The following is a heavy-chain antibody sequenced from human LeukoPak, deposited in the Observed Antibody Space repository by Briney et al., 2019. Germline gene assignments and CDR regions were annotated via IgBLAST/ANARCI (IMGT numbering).Heavy chain of an antibody. CDR3: ARRYFASGSLET. J-gene: IGHJ5*02. V-gene: IGHV4-61*01. Sequence: PETLSLTCFVSGGSVNSDNYYWYWIRQPPGKGLEWLGHLYFTGSTLYNPSVKTRVIMSVDTSKNQFSLNLNSVTAADTAIYYCARRYFASGSLETWGQGALVTVSA. D-gene: IGHD3-10*01. CDR1: GGSVNSDNYY. CDR2: LYFTGST.